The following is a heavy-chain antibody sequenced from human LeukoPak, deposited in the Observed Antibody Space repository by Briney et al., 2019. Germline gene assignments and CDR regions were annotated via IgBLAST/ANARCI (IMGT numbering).Heavy chain of an antibody. CDR1: GYTFTSYV. J-gene: IGHJ4*02. Sequence: GASVKVSCKASGYTFTSYVISWVRQAPGQGLEWMGWISAYNGNTNYAQKLQGRVTMTTDTSTSTAYMELRSLRSDDTAVYYCARDPGIAVAGTIDYWGQGTLVTVSS. CDR2: ISAYNGNT. D-gene: IGHD6-19*01. V-gene: IGHV1-18*01. CDR3: ARDPGIAVAGTIDY.